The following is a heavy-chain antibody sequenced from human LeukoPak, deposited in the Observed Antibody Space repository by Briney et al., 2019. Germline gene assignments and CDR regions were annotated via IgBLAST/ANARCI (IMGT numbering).Heavy chain of an antibody. CDR1: GGSITSSNYY. V-gene: IGHV4-39*07. CDR3: ARAIEVGAMTPFDY. D-gene: IGHD1-26*01. J-gene: IGHJ4*02. Sequence: SETLSLTCSVSGGSITSSNYYWGRIRQPPGKGLEWIGSIYHSGSTYCNPSLKSRVTISVDTSKNQFSLKLSSVTAADTAVYYCARAIEVGAMTPFDYWGQGTLVTVSS. CDR2: IYHSGST.